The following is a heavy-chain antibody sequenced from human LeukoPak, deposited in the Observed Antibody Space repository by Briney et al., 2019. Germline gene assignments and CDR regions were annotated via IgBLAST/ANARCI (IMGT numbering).Heavy chain of an antibody. CDR2: IYYSGST. D-gene: IGHD3-3*01. CDR1: GGSISSSNW. V-gene: IGHV4-39*01. J-gene: IGHJ4*02. Sequence: SETLSLTCAVSGGSISSSNWWSWVRQPPGKGLEWIGSIYYSGSTYYNPSLKSRVTISVDTSKNQFSLKLTSVTAADTAVYYCARRVPRGLDYWGQGTLVTVSS. CDR3: ARRVPRGLDY.